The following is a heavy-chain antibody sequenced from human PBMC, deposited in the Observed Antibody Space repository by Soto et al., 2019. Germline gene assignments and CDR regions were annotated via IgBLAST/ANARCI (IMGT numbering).Heavy chain of an antibody. CDR2: INAGNGNT. J-gene: IGHJ4*02. Sequence: QVQLVQSGAEVKKPGASVKVSCKASGYTFTSYAMHWVRQAPGQRLEWMGWINAGNGNTKYSQKFQGRGTITRDTSASTAYMDLSSLRSEDTAVYYCARGPGGPAGPGDYWGQGTLVTVSS. CDR1: GYTFTSYA. D-gene: IGHD2-15*01. CDR3: ARGPGGPAGPGDY. V-gene: IGHV1-3*01.